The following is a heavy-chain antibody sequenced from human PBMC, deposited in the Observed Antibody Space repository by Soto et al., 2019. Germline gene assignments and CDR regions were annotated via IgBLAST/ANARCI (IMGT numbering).Heavy chain of an antibody. V-gene: IGHV3-53*01. CDR2: IYSGGST. CDR1: GFTVSSNY. CDR3: ARGQYQLLYDYYGMDV. D-gene: IGHD2-2*02. J-gene: IGHJ6*02. Sequence: GGSLRLSCAASGFTVSSNYMSWVRQAPGKGLEWVSVIYSGGSTYYADSVKGRFTICRGNSKNTLYLQMNSMRAEDTAVYYCARGQYQLLYDYYGMDVWGQGTTVTVSS.